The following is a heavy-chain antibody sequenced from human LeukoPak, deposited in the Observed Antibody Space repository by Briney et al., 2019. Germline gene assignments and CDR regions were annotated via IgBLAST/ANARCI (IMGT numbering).Heavy chain of an antibody. V-gene: IGHV3-53*01. CDR2: IYSGGST. Sequence: GGSLRLSCAASGFTFSSYSMNWVRQAPGKGLEWVSVIYSGGSTYYADSVKGRFTISRDNSKNTLYLQMNSLRAEDTAVYYCARGPLLRWGLGGRGMDVWGQGTTVTVSS. CDR1: GFTFSSYS. CDR3: ARGPLLRWGLGGRGMDV. D-gene: IGHD3-3*01. J-gene: IGHJ6*02.